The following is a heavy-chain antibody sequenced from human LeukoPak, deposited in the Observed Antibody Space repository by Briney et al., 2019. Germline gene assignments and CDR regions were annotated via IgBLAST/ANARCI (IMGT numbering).Heavy chain of an antibody. D-gene: IGHD5-24*01. J-gene: IGHJ4*02. CDR3: ARVGKVKMATIRLGYSFDY. CDR1: GFTFSSYA. Sequence: PGGSLRLSCAASGFTFSSYAMHWVRQAPGKGLEWVAVISYDGSNKYYADSVKGRFTISRDNSKNTLYLQMNSLRAEDTAVYYCARVGKVKMATIRLGYSFDYWGQGTLVTVSS. V-gene: IGHV3-30-3*01. CDR2: ISYDGSNK.